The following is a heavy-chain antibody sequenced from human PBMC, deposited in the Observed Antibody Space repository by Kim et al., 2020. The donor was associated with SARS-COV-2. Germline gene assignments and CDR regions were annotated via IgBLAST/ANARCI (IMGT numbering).Heavy chain of an antibody. J-gene: IGHJ6*01. D-gene: IGHD3-9*01. CDR1: GGSFRDYY. CDR2: ISYGGNT. Sequence: SETLSLTCAVQGGSFRDYYWTWIRQSPGKGLEWIGVISYGGNTNYNPSLGSRVTMSIYTSRNSFSLKMTSVTAADTAVYYCARAYSSQYLDWTATTYYY. V-gene: IGHV4-34*01. CDR3: ARAYSSQYLDWTATTYYY.